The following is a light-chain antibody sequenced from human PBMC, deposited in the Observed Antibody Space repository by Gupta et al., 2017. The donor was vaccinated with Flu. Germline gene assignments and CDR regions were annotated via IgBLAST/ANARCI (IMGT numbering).Light chain of an antibody. Sequence: DIQMTQSPSSLSASVGDRVTITCQASQDISKYLNWYQQKPGKAPKLLIYDASNLETGVPSRFSESGSGTDFTFTISSLQPEDIATYYFQQYDNLPPLTFGGGTKVEIK. CDR1: QDISKY. CDR2: DAS. V-gene: IGKV1-33*01. CDR3: QQYDNLPPLT. J-gene: IGKJ4*01.